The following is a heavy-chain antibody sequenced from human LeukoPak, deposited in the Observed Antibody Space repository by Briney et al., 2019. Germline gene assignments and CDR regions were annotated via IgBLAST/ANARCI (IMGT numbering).Heavy chain of an antibody. J-gene: IGHJ4*02. V-gene: IGHV3-53*01. CDR2: IYSGGST. CDR3: ATGGIAVNFDY. Sequence: GGSLRLSCAPSGFTVSYNYMSWVRQAPGKGLEWVSVIYSGGSTNYAGSVKGRFTISRDNSKNTLYLQMNSLRAEDTAVYYCATGGIAVNFDYWGQGTLVTVSS. CDR1: GFTVSYNY. D-gene: IGHD6-19*01.